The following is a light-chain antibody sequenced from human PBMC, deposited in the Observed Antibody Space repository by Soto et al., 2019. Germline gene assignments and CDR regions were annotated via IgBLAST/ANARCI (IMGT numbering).Light chain of an antibody. CDR2: AAY. CDR3: QQTYSTPGWT. CDR1: RTITSD. Sequence: DIQSPQSPSSLSASVEERVTITCRASRTITSDLNWYQQRPGKAHKLLIYAAYNLQSGVPSRFSGSGSGTDFTFIISSLQPEDSATYYGQQTYSTPGWTGGQGTKVEIK. V-gene: IGKV1-39*01. J-gene: IGKJ1*01.